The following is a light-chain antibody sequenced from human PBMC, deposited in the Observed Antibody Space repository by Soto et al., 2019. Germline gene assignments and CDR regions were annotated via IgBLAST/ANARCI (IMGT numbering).Light chain of an antibody. CDR1: QTVRNNY. CDR3: QHYGGPVGYT. Sequence: EIVLTQSPSTVSLSPGDRAALSCRASQTVRNNYVAWYQQKPGQAPKLLIYGASSRATDIPGRFSGSGSGTDLALTISRLEPEDFAVYYCQHYGGPVGYTFGQGTKLEIK. J-gene: IGKJ2*01. CDR2: GAS. V-gene: IGKV3-20*01.